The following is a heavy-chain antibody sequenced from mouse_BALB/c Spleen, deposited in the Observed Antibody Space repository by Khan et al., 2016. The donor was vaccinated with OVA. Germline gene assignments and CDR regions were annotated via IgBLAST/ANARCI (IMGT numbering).Heavy chain of an antibody. CDR1: GYSITSGYA. V-gene: IGHV3-2*02. Sequence: QLEESGPGLVKPSQSLSLTCTVTGYSITSGYAWNWIRQFPGNKLEWMGYISYSGGTSYNPSLKSRISITPDTSKNQSFLQFNSVTTEDTATYYCARGNYYGYYFDYWGQGTPLTVAS. D-gene: IGHD1-1*01. CDR2: ISYSGGT. CDR3: ARGNYYGYYFDY. J-gene: IGHJ2*01.